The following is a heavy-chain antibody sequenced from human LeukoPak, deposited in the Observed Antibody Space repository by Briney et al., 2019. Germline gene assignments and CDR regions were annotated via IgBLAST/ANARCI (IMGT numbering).Heavy chain of an antibody. J-gene: IGHJ4*02. CDR2: MNPNSGNT. CDR1: GYTFTSYD. V-gene: IGHV1-8*03. D-gene: IGHD6-6*01. CDR3: ARVGAALPSPGLYYFDY. Sequence: ASVKVSCKASGYTFTSYDINWVRQATGQGLEWMGWMNPNSGNTGYAQKFQGRVTITRNTSISTAYMELSSLRSEDTAVYYCARVGAALPSPGLYYFDYWGQGTLVTVSS.